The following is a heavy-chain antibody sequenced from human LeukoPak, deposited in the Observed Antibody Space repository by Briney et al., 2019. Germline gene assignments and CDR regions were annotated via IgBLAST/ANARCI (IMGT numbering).Heavy chain of an antibody. CDR2: INPSGGSP. D-gene: IGHD7-27*01. CDR3: ARGPGDYFDY. V-gene: IGHV1-46*01. Sequence: ASVKVSFKASGYRFTSYFMHWVRQAPGQGLEWMAIINPSGGSPSYAQRFQGRVTMTRDTSTSTVYMELSSLRSEDTAVYYCARGPGDYFDYWGQGTLVTVSS. CDR1: GYRFTSYF. J-gene: IGHJ4*02.